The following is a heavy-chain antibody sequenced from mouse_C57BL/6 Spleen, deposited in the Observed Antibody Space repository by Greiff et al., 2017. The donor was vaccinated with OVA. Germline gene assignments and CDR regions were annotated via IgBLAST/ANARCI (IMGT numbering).Heavy chain of an antibody. CDR3: AIITTVVATRDY. CDR2: IDPSDSYT. CDR1: GYTFTSYW. Sequence: VQLQQSGAELVMPGASVKLSCKASGYTFTSYWMHWVKQRPGQGLEWIGEIDPSDSYTNYNQKFKGKSTLTVDKSSSTAYMQLSSLTSEDSAVYYCAIITTVVATRDYWGQGTTLTVSS. V-gene: IGHV1-69*01. D-gene: IGHD1-1*01. J-gene: IGHJ2*01.